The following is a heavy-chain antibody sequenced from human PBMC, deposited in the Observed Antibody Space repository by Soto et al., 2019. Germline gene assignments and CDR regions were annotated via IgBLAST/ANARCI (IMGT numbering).Heavy chain of an antibody. CDR1: GFTFSSYA. J-gene: IGHJ4*02. CDR3: ARKVDDYGDYFDY. CDR2: ISYDGSNK. V-gene: IGHV3-30*04. D-gene: IGHD4-17*01. Sequence: GGSLRLSCAASGFTFSSYAMHWVRQAPGKGLEWVAVISYDGSNKYYADSVKGRFTISRDNSKNTLYLQMNSLRAEDTAVYYCARKVDDYGDYFDYWGQGTLVTVSS.